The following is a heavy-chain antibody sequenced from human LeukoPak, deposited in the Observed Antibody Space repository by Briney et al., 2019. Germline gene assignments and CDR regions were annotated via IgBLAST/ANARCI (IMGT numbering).Heavy chain of an antibody. D-gene: IGHD3-10*01. CDR3: ARATKDYYGSGSHSTDYYYYYYGMDV. V-gene: IGHV3-64*01. Sequence: GGSLRLSCAASGFTFSSYAMHWVRQAPGKGLEYVSAISSNGGSTYYANSVKGRFTISRDNSKNTLYLQMGSLRAEDMAVYYCARATKDYYGSGSHSTDYYYYYYGMDVWGQGTTVTLSS. CDR1: GFTFSSYA. CDR2: ISSNGGST. J-gene: IGHJ6*02.